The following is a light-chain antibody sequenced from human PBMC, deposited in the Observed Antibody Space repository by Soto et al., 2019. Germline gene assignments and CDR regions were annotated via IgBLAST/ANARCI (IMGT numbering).Light chain of an antibody. J-gene: IGKJ1*01. CDR1: QSVSSN. V-gene: IGKV3-15*01. CDR3: QHYNNWPPWT. Sequence: EIVMTQSPATLSVSPGERATLSCRASQSVSSNLAWYQQKPSQAPRLLIYGASTRATGIPARFSGSGSGTEFTLTISRLQSEDFAVYYCQHYNNWPPWTFGQGTKVEIK. CDR2: GAS.